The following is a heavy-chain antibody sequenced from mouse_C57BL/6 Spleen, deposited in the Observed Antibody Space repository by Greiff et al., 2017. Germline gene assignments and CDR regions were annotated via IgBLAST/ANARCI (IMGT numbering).Heavy chain of an antibody. Sequence: EVQLQQSGPELVKPGASVKISCKASGYTFTDYYMNWVKQSHGKSLEWIGDINPNNGGTSYNQQFKGKATLTVDKSSSTAYMELRSLTSEDSAVYYCARSGYYGSSWLWYFDVWGTGTTVTVSS. D-gene: IGHD1-1*01. V-gene: IGHV1-26*01. CDR3: ARSGYYGSSWLWYFDV. CDR2: INPNNGGT. J-gene: IGHJ1*03. CDR1: GYTFTDYY.